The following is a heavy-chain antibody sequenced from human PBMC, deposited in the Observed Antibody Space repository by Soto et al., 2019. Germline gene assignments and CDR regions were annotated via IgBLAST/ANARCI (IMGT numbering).Heavy chain of an antibody. CDR3: ASIHGLREPAAMESRDY. V-gene: IGHV4-34*01. CDR2: INHSGST. CDR1: GGSFSGYY. Sequence: SETLSLTCAVYGGSFSGYYWSWIRQPPGKGLEWIGEINHSGSTNYNPSLKSRVTISVDTSKNQFSLKLSSVTAADTVVYYCASIHGLREPAAMESRDYWGQGTLVTVSS. J-gene: IGHJ4*02. D-gene: IGHD2-2*01.